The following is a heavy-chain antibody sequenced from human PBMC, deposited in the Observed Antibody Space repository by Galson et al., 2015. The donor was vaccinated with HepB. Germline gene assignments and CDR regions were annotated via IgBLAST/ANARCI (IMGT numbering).Heavy chain of an antibody. V-gene: IGHV3-30*18. CDR3: AKDWGPIVGVTYFDS. Sequence: SLRLSCAASGFSFSTYGIHWVRQAPGKGLEWVAVMSNDGSNKYYTDSVKGRFTISRDNSRNTLYLQVNSLRAEDTAVYYCAKDWGPIVGVTYFDSWGQGTLVTVSS. J-gene: IGHJ4*02. D-gene: IGHD1-26*01. CDR1: GFSFSTYG. CDR2: MSNDGSNK.